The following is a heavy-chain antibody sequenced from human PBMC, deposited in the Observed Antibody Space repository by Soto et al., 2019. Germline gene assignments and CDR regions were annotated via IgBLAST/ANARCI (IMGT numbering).Heavy chain of an antibody. V-gene: IGHV3-21*01. J-gene: IGHJ4*02. Sequence: GGSLRLSCAASGFTFSSYSMNWVRQAPGKGLEWVSSISSSSSYIYYADSVKGRFTISRDNAKNSLYLQMNSLRAEDTAVYYCARGPLPAAAPNYFDYWGQGTLVTVSS. CDR2: ISSSSSYI. CDR3: ARGPLPAAAPNYFDY. D-gene: IGHD6-13*01. CDR1: GFTFSSYS.